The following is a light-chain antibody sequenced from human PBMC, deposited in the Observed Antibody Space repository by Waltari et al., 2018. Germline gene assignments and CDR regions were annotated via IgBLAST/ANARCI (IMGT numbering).Light chain of an antibody. CDR3: ALWDDSLNGVV. CDR2: SNT. Sequence: QSVLTQPPSASGYPGQRVTISCSGTYSNMGSHSANWFQHLPGTAPTPLIHSNTERPSGVPGRFSGSKSGTSASLAISGLQSEDEVDYYCALWDDSLNGVVFGGGTKLTVL. J-gene: IGLJ2*01. CDR1: YSNMGSHS. V-gene: IGLV1-44*01.